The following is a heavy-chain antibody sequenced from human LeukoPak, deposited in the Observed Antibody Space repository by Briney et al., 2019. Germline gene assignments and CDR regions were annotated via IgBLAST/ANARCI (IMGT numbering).Heavy chain of an antibody. J-gene: IGHJ4*02. V-gene: IGHV4-4*02. CDR3: ASTPYVWGSYRYTGLDY. D-gene: IGHD3-16*02. CDR1: GGSISSSNW. CDR2: IYHSGST. Sequence: PSETLSLTCAVSGGSISSSNWWSWVRQPPGKGLEWIGEIYHSGSTNYNPSLKSRVTISVDKSKNQFSLKLSSVTAADTAVYYCASTPYVWGSYRYTGLDYWGQGTLVTVSS.